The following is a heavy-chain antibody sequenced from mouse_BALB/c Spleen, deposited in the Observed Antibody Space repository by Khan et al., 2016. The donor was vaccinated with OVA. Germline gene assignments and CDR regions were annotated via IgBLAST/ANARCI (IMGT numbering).Heavy chain of an antibody. V-gene: IGHV5-9*02. CDR3: ARPSYYGNPWFTY. CDR2: ISTGGSYI. D-gene: IGHD2-10*01. J-gene: IGHJ3*01. CDR1: GFAFSSYD. Sequence: EVHLVESGGGFVKPGGSLNLSCAASGFAFSSYDMSWVRQTPEKRLEWVATISTGGSYIYYPDSVKGRFTISRDIARNTLYLQMSSLRSEDTALYYCARPSYYGNPWFTYWGPGTLVTVSA.